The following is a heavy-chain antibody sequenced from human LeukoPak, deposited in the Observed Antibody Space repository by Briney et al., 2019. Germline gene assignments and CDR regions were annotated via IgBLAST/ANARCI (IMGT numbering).Heavy chain of an antibody. CDR3: AREPRRVGGWYNLPNY. Sequence: GASVKVSCKASGYTFTSYYMHWVRQAPGQGLEWMGIINPSGGSTSYAQKFQGRVTMTRDTSTSTVYMELSSLRSEDTAVYYCAREPRRVGGWYNLPNYWGQGTLVTVSS. V-gene: IGHV1-46*01. J-gene: IGHJ4*02. D-gene: IGHD6-19*01. CDR1: GYTFTSYY. CDR2: INPSGGST.